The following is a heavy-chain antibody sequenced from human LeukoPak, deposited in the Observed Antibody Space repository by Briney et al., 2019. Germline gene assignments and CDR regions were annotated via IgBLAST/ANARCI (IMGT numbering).Heavy chain of an antibody. V-gene: IGHV3-21*04. Sequence: GGSLRLSCAASGFSFSSYSMNWVRQAPGKGLEWVSFISTSSSYIYYADSVKGRFTISRDNARNSLYLQMNSLRAEDTAVYYCATPNHDSSGYYLIDYWGQGTLVTVSS. D-gene: IGHD3-22*01. CDR2: ISTSSSYI. CDR3: ATPNHDSSGYYLIDY. J-gene: IGHJ4*02. CDR1: GFSFSSYS.